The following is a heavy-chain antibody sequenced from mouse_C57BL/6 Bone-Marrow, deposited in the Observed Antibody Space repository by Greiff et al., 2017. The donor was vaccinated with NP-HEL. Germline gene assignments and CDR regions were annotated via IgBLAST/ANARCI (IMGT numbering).Heavy chain of an antibody. V-gene: IGHV1-66*01. D-gene: IGHD1-1*01. CDR3: ARAVYYYGPHYYAMDY. J-gene: IGHJ4*01. CDR1: GYSFTSYY. Sequence: QVQLQQSGPELVKPGASVKISCKASGYSFTSYYIHWVKQRPGQGLEWIGWIYPGSGNTKYNEKFKGKATLTADTSSSTAYMQLSSLTSEDSAVYYCARAVYYYGPHYYAMDYWGQGTSVTVSS. CDR2: IYPGSGNT.